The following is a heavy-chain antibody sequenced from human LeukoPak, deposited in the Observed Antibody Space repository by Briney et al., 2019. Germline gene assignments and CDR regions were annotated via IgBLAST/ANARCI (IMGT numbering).Heavy chain of an antibody. V-gene: IGHV1-2*02. J-gene: IGHJ6*02. CDR3: AKAYDSSGYYSIYYYYGMDV. CDR1: GYTFTGYY. CDR2: INPNSGGT. Sequence: ASVNVSCKASGYTFTGYYMHWVGQAPGQGLEWMGWINPNSGGTNYAQKFQGRVTMTRDTSISTAYMELSRLRSDDTAVYYCAKAYDSSGYYSIYYYYGMDVWGQGTTVTVSS. D-gene: IGHD3-22*01.